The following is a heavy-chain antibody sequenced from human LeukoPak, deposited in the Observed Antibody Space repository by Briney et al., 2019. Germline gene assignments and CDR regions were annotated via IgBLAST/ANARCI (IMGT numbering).Heavy chain of an antibody. CDR2: IKEVGGVK. D-gene: IGHD1/OR15-1a*01. J-gene: IGHJ4*02. Sequence: GGSLRLSCAASGFTFGVSWMSWVRQAPGKGLEWVGNIKEVGGVKNYVDSVKGRLTISRDNAKSSLFLQMNNLRVEDTAVYYCVKDRGWNTFDYWGQGTLVTVPS. CDR3: VKDRGWNTFDY. V-gene: IGHV3-7*01. CDR1: GFTFGVSW.